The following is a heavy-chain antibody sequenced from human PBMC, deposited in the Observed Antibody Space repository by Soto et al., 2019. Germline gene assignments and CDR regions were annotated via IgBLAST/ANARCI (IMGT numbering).Heavy chain of an antibody. D-gene: IGHD2-21*02. V-gene: IGHV1-69*08. Sequence: QVQLVQSGAEVKKPGSSVKVSCKASGGTFSSYTIRWVRQAPGQGLEWMGRIIPILGIANYAQKFQGRVTITEDKSTCTAYMELSSLSSEDKDVYYCAIDTYCGGDCYSFPEYFQHWGQGTLVTVSS. CDR2: IIPILGIA. CDR1: GGTFSSYT. CDR3: AIDTYCGGDCYSFPEYFQH. J-gene: IGHJ1*01.